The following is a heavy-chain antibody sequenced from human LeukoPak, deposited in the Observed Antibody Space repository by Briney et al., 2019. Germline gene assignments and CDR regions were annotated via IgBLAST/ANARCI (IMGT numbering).Heavy chain of an antibody. CDR3: ARHSGSGSLSRPFDP. V-gene: IGHV4-39*01. CDR1: GASVTSGGFY. CDR2: VFYTGST. J-gene: IGHJ5*02. Sequence: SETLSLTCSVSGASVTSGGFYWGWLRQPPGKGPEWIATVFYTGSTYYNPSLKSRVTISIDTSKNQFSLRLTSVTATDTAIYHCARHSGSGSLSRPFDPWGQGTLVTVSS. D-gene: IGHD3-10*01.